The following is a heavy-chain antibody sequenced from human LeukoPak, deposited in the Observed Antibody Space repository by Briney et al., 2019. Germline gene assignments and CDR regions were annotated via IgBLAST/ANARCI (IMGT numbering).Heavy chain of an antibody. Sequence: SQTLSLTCTVSGVSISSGDYYWSWIRQPPGKGLEWIGYIYYSGCTYYNPSLKSRVTISVDTSKNQFSLKLSSVTAADTAVYYCARAIAPGIAVAGTLGIDYWGQGTLVTVSS. D-gene: IGHD6-19*01. V-gene: IGHV4-30-4*01. CDR1: GVSISSGDYY. CDR3: ARAIAPGIAVAGTLGIDY. CDR2: IYYSGCT. J-gene: IGHJ4*02.